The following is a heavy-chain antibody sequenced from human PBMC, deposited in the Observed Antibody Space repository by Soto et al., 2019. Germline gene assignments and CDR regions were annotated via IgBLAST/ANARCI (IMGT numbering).Heavy chain of an antibody. CDR1: GFTFRDYY. CDR3: AREYYYTMDV. CDR2: IDSSTKYT. V-gene: IGHV3-11*05. J-gene: IGHJ6*02. Sequence: QVPLVESGGGLVRPGGSLRLSCEASGFTFRDYYMTWFRQAPGKGLEWLSYIDSSTKYTNYADSVKGRFTISRDNAKNSLYLKMNSLRADDTAVYYCAREYYYTMDVWGQGTMVTVSS.